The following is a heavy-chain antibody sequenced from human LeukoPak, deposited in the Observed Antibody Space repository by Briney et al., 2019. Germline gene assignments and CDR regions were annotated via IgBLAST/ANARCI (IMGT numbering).Heavy chain of an antibody. J-gene: IGHJ4*02. CDR3: AKDLAKYYDSSGYRVPDY. CDR1: GFTFSSYA. Sequence: GGSLRLSCAASGFTFSSYAMSWVRQAPGKGLEWVSAISGSSGSTYYADSVKGRFTISRDNSKNTLYLQMNSLRAEDTAVYYCAKDLAKYYDSSGYRVPDYWGQGTLVTVSS. D-gene: IGHD3-22*01. V-gene: IGHV3-23*01. CDR2: ISGSSGST.